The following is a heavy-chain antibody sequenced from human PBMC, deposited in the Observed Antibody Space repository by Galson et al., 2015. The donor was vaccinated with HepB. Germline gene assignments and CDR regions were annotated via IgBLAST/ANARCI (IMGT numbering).Heavy chain of an antibody. CDR2: ISGSGGST. D-gene: IGHD3-10*01. CDR3: AKDQEGVLLWFGSHEY. V-gene: IGHV3-23*01. J-gene: IGHJ4*02. CDR1: GLTFRSYG. Sequence: AQRIAGEASGLTFRSYGRSWVRQAPGKGLEWVSAISGSGGSTYYADSVKGRFTISRDNSKNTLYLQMNSLRAEDTAVYYCAKDQEGVLLWFGSHEYWGQGTLVTVSS.